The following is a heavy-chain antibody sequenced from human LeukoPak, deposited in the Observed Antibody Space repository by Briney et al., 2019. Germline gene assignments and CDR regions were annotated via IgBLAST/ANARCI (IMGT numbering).Heavy chain of an antibody. J-gene: IGHJ5*02. Sequence: KSSETLSLTCAVYGGSFSGYYWSWIRQPPGKGLEWIGEINHSGSTNYNPSLKSRVTISVDTSKNQFSLKLSSVTAADTAVYYCARGPIYVWGSYRPNWFDPWGQGTLVTASS. V-gene: IGHV4-34*01. CDR1: GGSFSGYY. CDR3: ARGPIYVWGSYRPNWFDP. D-gene: IGHD3-16*02. CDR2: INHSGST.